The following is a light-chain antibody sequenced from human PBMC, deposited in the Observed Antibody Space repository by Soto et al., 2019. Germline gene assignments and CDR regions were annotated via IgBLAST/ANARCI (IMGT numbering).Light chain of an antibody. CDR3: QQYGSSPMYT. CDR1: HSVSSNY. V-gene: IGKV3-20*01. CDR2: GAS. J-gene: IGKJ2*01. Sequence: IVLTQSPGTLSLSPGERATLSCRASHSVSSNYLAWYQQKPGQAPRLLISGASSRAAGIPDRFSASGSRTDFTLTISRLEPEDSAVYYCQQYGSSPMYTFCQGTKLEI.